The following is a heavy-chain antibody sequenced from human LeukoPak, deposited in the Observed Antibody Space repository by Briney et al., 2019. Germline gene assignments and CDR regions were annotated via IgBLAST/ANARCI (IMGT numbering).Heavy chain of an antibody. CDR2: IGLGGGNI. J-gene: IGHJ4*02. CDR1: GFTFSDHH. Sequence: PGGSLRLSCASSGFTFSDHHMSWIRQAPGKGLEWVSDIGLGGGNIDYADSVKGRFTISRDDARNSLYLQMNSLRAEDTAIYYCARDHVVPGLVFDHWGQGTLVSVSS. V-gene: IGHV3-11*04. D-gene: IGHD3-10*01. CDR3: ARDHVVPGLVFDH.